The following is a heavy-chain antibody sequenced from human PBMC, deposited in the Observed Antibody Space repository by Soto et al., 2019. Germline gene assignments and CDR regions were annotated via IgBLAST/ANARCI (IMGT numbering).Heavy chain of an antibody. CDR1: GYAFSSYG. Sequence: QVQMVQSGAEVKKPGASVEVSCKASGYAFSSYGISWVRQAPGQGLEWMGWISAYNGNTKYAEGFQGRVTMTTDTYTSTAYMDLRYLRSDDTAVYYCARDPGTYSGSSRYWGQGTLVTVSS. CDR3: ARDPGTYSGSSRY. V-gene: IGHV1-18*04. D-gene: IGHD1-26*01. J-gene: IGHJ4*02. CDR2: ISAYNGNT.